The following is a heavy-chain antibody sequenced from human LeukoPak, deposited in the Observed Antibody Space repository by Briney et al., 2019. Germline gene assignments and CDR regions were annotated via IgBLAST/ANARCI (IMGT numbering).Heavy chain of an antibody. J-gene: IGHJ5*02. Sequence: GASVKVSCKASGYTFTSYDINRVRQATGQGLEWMGWMNPNSGNTGYAQKFQGRVTMTRNTSISTAYMELSSLRSEDTAVYYCARAAVAEADWFDPWGQGTLVTVSS. CDR1: GYTFTSYD. CDR3: ARAAVAEADWFDP. V-gene: IGHV1-8*01. CDR2: MNPNSGNT. D-gene: IGHD6-19*01.